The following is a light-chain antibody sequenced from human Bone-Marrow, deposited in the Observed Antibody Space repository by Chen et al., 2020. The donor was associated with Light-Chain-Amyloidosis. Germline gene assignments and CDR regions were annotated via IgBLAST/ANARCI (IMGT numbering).Light chain of an antibody. CDR2: RDT. J-gene: IGLJ2*01. CDR1: DLPTKY. CDR3: QSADSSGTYEVI. V-gene: IGLV3-25*03. Sequence: SYELTQPPSVSVSSGQTARITCSGDDLPTKYAYWYQQKPGQATVLVIHRDTERPSGISERFSGSSSGTTATLTISGVQAEDEADYHCQSADSSGTYEVIVGGGTKLTVL.